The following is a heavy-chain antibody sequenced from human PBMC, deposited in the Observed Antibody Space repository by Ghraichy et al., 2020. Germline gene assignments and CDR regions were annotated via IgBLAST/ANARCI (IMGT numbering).Heavy chain of an antibody. CDR1: GFTFSGYA. J-gene: IGHJ4*02. Sequence: GGSLRLSCAASGFTFSGYAMIWVRQAPGKGLEWVSVISGSSANIYYADSLEGRFIISRDNSKNTVYLQMNSLRAEDTAVYYCAKGQSGATAITLLDYWGQGTLVTVSS. CDR2: ISGSSANI. V-gene: IGHV3-23*01. D-gene: IGHD4-23*01. CDR3: AKGQSGATAITLLDY.